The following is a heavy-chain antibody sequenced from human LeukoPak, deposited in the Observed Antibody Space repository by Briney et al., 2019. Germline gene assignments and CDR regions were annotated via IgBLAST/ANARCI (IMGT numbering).Heavy chain of an antibody. D-gene: IGHD1-26*01. V-gene: IGHV1-69*01. CDR3: ARVPDIYCPSGSCVDY. Sequence: SVKVSCKASGGTFSSYAISWVRQAPGQGLEWMGGIIPIFGTANYAQKFQGRVTITADESTSTAYMELSSLRSEDTAVYYCARVPDIYCPSGSCVDYWGQGTLVTVSS. J-gene: IGHJ4*02. CDR1: GGTFSSYA. CDR2: IIPIFGTA.